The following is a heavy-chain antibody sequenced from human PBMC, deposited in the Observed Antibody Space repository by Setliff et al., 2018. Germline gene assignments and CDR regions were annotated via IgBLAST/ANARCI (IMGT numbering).Heavy chain of an antibody. Sequence: GGSLRLSCAASGFTFSSYNMDWVRQAPGKGLEWLSNIRNAGATTSYADSVKGRFTISRDNVKNSLFLQMNSLRAEDTAVYYCASAGHSGSWFPFDAFHIWGQGTMVTVSS. V-gene: IGHV3-48*01. J-gene: IGHJ3*02. CDR2: IRNAGATT. CDR1: GFTFSSYN. CDR3: ASAGHSGSWFPFDAFHI. D-gene: IGHD6-13*01.